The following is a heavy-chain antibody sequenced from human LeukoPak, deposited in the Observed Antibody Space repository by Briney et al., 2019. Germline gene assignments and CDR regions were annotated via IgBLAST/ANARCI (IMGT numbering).Heavy chain of an antibody. CDR1: GGTLSSYA. Sequence: SVKVSCKASGGTLSSYAISWVRQAPGQGLEWMGGIIPIFGTANYAQKFQGRVTITADESTSTAYMELSSLRSEDTAVYYCASSGGWYNWFDPWGQGTLVTVSS. J-gene: IGHJ5*02. D-gene: IGHD6-19*01. CDR3: ASSGGWYNWFDP. CDR2: IIPIFGTA. V-gene: IGHV1-69*13.